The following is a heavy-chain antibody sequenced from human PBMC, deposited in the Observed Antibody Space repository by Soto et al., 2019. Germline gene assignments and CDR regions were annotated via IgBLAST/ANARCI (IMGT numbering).Heavy chain of an antibody. D-gene: IGHD1-26*01. Sequence: SVKGSWKASGCTFSSYAISWVRQARGQGLEWMGGIIPIFGTANYAQKFQGRVTITADESTSTAYMELSSLRSEETAVYYCARDPEFRIVRATYYYDYWCQGLVVTVSS. V-gene: IGHV1-69*13. CDR2: IIPIFGTA. CDR1: GCTFSSYA. J-gene: IGHJ4*02. CDR3: ARDPEFRIVRATYYYDY.